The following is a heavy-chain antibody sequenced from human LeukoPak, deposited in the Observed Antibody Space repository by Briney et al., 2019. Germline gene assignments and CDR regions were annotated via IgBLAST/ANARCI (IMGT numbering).Heavy chain of an antibody. CDR3: AIAAALDY. CDR2: ISYDGSNK. V-gene: IGHV3-30*03. J-gene: IGHJ4*02. Sequence: GGSLRLSCSASGFPFSSYGMHWVRQAPGKGLEWVAVISYDGSNKYYADSVKGRFTISRDNSKNTLYLQMNSLRAEDTAVYYCAIAAALDYWGQGTLVTVSS. D-gene: IGHD6-13*01. CDR1: GFPFSSYG.